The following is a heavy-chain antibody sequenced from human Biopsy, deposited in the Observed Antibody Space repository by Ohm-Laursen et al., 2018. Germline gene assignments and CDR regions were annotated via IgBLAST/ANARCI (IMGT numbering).Heavy chain of an antibody. D-gene: IGHD3-9*01. Sequence: ATVKISCKASGYSFTKYYINWVRQAPGQGLEWMGIINPTGGTTSYAEKFQGRVTLTRDTSTGTVYLELNSLIYEDTALYYCARDETGSSVFGPYYYGMDVWGQGTAVTVSS. CDR3: ARDETGSSVFGPYYYGMDV. V-gene: IGHV1-46*01. CDR2: INPTGGTT. J-gene: IGHJ6*02. CDR1: GYSFTKYY.